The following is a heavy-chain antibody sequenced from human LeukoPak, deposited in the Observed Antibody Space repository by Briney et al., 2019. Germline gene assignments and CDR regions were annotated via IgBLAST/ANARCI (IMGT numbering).Heavy chain of an antibody. CDR3: ARHRIQLWSLDY. CDR2: IYYSGST. V-gene: IGHV4-39*01. D-gene: IGHD5-18*01. J-gene: IGHJ4*02. CDR1: GGSISSSSYY. Sequence: SETLSLTCTVSGGSISSSSYYWGWIRQPPGKGLEWIGSIYYSGSTYYNPSLKSRVTISVDTSKNQFSLKLSSVTAADTAVYYCARHRIQLWSLDYWGQGTLVTVPS.